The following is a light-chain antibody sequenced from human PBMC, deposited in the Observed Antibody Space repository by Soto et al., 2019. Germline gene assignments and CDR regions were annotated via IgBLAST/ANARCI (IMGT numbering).Light chain of an antibody. V-gene: IGKV1-39*01. CDR3: QQSYSSPIT. Sequence: DVQLNQTPSTLSASVADEVTLTGRASQSISGFLTWYKQLQGKAPKXXIFAASGLQSGVPSRVSGSGSGTDFTLTISSLKPEDFETYYCQQSYSSPITFGQGTRLEI. CDR2: AAS. J-gene: IGKJ5*01. CDR1: QSISGF.